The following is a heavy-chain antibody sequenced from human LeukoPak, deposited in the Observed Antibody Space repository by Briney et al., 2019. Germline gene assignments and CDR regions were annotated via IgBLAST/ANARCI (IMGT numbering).Heavy chain of an antibody. Sequence: GGSLRLSCAASGFTFSSYSMNWIRQAPGKGLEWVSYISSSSSTIYYADSVKGRFTISRDNAKNSLYLQMNSLRAEDTAVYYCARDLQQLGQHNFDYWGQGTLVTVSS. J-gene: IGHJ4*02. CDR3: ARDLQQLGQHNFDY. CDR1: GFTFSSYS. D-gene: IGHD6-13*01. CDR2: ISSSSSTI. V-gene: IGHV3-48*01.